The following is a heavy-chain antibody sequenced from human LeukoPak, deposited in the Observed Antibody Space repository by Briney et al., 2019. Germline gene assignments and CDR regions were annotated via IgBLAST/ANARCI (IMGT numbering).Heavy chain of an antibody. CDR2: ISSSSSYI. V-gene: IGHV3-21*01. CDR3: ARDSHLWFGIEDY. D-gene: IGHD3-10*01. Sequence: GGSLRLSCAASGFTFSSYSMNWVRQAPGKGLEGVSSISSSSSYIYYADSVKGRFTISRDNAKNSLYLQMNSLRAEDTAVYYCARDSHLWFGIEDYWGQGTLVTVSS. J-gene: IGHJ4*02. CDR1: GFTFSSYS.